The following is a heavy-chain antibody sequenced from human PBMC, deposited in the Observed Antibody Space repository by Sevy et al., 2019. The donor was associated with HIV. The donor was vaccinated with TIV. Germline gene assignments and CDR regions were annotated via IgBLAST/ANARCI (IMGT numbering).Heavy chain of an antibody. CDR2: ISDGGTYI. CDR1: SFTFSDDN. CDR3: VSESGYDAFDL. Sequence: AGSLRLSCAGSSFTFSDDNINWVRQAPGKGLEWVSYISDGGTYIYYADSVKGRFTVSRDNAKNSVFLLMNSLRAEDTAVYYCVSESGYDAFDLWGQGTRVTVSS. D-gene: IGHD5-12*01. J-gene: IGHJ3*01. V-gene: IGHV3-21*01.